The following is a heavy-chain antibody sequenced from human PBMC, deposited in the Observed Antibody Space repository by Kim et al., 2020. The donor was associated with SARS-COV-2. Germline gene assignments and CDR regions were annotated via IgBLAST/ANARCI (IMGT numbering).Heavy chain of an antibody. Sequence: GGSLRLSCAASGFTFSSYAMHWVRQAPGKGLEWVAVISYDGSNKYYADSVKGRFTISRDNSKNTLYLQMNSLRADDTAVYYCASYYYGSGSYYKPVDYWGQGTLVTVSS. V-gene: IGHV3-30-3*01. J-gene: IGHJ4*02. CDR3: ASYYYGSGSYYKPVDY. D-gene: IGHD3-10*01. CDR2: ISYDGSNK. CDR1: GFTFSSYA.